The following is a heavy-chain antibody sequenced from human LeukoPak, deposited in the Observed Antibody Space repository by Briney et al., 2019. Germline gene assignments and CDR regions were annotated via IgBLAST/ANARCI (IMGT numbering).Heavy chain of an antibody. CDR1: GGSTSRYY. J-gene: IGHJ1*01. Sequence: SETLSLTCTVSGGSTSRYYWSWIRQPPGKSLEWIGYIHYSGSTTYNPSFKSRVTISIDTSKNQFSLNLSSVTAADTAVYYCARLPGIAAIWGQGTLVIVSS. V-gene: IGHV4-59*08. D-gene: IGHD6-13*01. CDR3: ARLPGIAAI. CDR2: IHYSGST.